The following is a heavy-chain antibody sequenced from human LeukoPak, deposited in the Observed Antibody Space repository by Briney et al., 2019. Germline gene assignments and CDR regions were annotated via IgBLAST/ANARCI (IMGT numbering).Heavy chain of an antibody. Sequence: GGSLRLSCAAYGFTFSSYGMHWVRQAPGKGLEWVAFIRYDGSNKYYADSVKGRLTISRDNSKNTLYLQMNSLRAEDTAVYYCAKDGSDFWGDYYFDYWGQGTLVTVSS. D-gene: IGHD3-3*01. CDR3: AKDGSDFWGDYYFDY. CDR1: GFTFSSYG. V-gene: IGHV3-30*02. J-gene: IGHJ4*02. CDR2: IRYDGSNK.